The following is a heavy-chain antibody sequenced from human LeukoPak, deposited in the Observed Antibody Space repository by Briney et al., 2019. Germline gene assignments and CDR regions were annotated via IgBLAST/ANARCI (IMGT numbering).Heavy chain of an antibody. V-gene: IGHV3-30*02. CDR2: IRYDGSNK. Sequence: GGSLRLSCAASGFTFSSYAMSWVRQAPGKGLEWVAFIRYDGSNKYYADSVKGRFTISRDNSKNTLYLQMNSLRAEDTAVYYCAKIQPYGSGVPFDYWGQGTLVTVSS. CDR1: GFTFSSYA. J-gene: IGHJ4*02. CDR3: AKIQPYGSGVPFDY. D-gene: IGHD3-10*01.